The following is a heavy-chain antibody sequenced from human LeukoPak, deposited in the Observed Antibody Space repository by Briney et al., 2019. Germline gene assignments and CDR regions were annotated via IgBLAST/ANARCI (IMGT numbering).Heavy chain of an antibody. J-gene: IGHJ4*02. V-gene: IGHV3-64*01. Sequence: TGGSLRRSCAASGFTFSSYAMHWVRQAPGKGLEYVSAISSNGGRTFYANSVKGRFTISRDNSKNTLYLQMGSLRAEDMAVYYCAREAYCGGDCYFDYWGQGTLVTVSS. CDR1: GFTFSSYA. CDR3: AREAYCGGDCYFDY. CDR2: ISSNGGRT. D-gene: IGHD2-21*02.